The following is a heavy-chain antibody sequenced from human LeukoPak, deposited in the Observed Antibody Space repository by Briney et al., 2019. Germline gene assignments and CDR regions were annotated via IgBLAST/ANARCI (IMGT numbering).Heavy chain of an antibody. V-gene: IGHV7-4-1*02. CDR2: INTNTGNP. Sequence: ASVKVSFKASGYSFTTYAMNWVRQAPGQGLEWVGLINTNTGNPTYAQGFAGRFVFSLDTSFSTAYLQISSLKAEDTAVYYCARGRDCSGTSCRHDYWGQGTLVTVSS. CDR3: ARGRDCSGTSCRHDY. CDR1: GYSFTTYA. D-gene: IGHD2-2*01. J-gene: IGHJ4*02.